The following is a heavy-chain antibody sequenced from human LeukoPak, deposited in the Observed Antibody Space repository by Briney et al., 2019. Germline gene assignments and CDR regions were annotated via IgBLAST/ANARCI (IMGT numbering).Heavy chain of an antibody. CDR3: AKDRRSSGWIFDY. CDR1: GFTFSSYA. V-gene: IGHV3-23*01. Sequence: GGSLRLSCAASGFTFSSYAMSWARQAPGKGLEWVSAISGSGGSTYYADSVKGRFTISRDNSKNTLYLQMNSLRAEDTAVYYCAKDRRSSGWIFDYWGQGTLVTVSS. D-gene: IGHD6-19*01. CDR2: ISGSGGST. J-gene: IGHJ4*02.